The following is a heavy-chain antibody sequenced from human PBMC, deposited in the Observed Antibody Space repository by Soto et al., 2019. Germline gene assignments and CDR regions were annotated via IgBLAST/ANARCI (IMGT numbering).Heavy chain of an antibody. CDR3: TFGVDCANSWSWFDP. CDR2: IIPIYGLT. V-gene: IGHV1-69*01. D-gene: IGHD1-26*01. J-gene: IGHJ5*02. CDR1: GGTSKMYS. Sequence: QVQLVQSGAEVKRPGSSVKVSCKASGGTSKMYSISWVRQAPGPGLEWVGGIIPIYGLTNYAQKFQGRVTITADESTSTVYMELSSLSSEDTAVYYCTFGVDCANSWSWFDPWGQGTLVTVSS.